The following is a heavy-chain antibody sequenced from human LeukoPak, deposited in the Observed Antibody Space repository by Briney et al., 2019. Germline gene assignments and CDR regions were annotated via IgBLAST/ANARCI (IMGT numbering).Heavy chain of an antibody. CDR1: GNYW. CDR3: VSFYETY. D-gene: IGHD2/OR15-2a*01. CDR2: INSDVSWT. V-gene: IGHV3-74*01. J-gene: IGHJ4*02. Sequence: GGSLRLSCAASGNYWMHWVRQAPGKGLVWVSHINSDVSWTSYADSVKGRFTISKDNAKNTAYLQMNSLRAEDTAVYYCVSFYETYWGRGTLVTVSS.